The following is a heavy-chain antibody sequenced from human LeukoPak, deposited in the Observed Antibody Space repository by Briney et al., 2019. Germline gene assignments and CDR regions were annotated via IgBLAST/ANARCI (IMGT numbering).Heavy chain of an antibody. D-gene: IGHD6-13*01. J-gene: IGHJ4*02. CDR3: ARYYSSSRYDWLFFDY. Sequence: GGSLRLSCAASGFTFSSYWMSWVRQAPGKGLEWVANIKQDGSEKYYVDSVKGRFTISRDNAKNSLYLQMNSLRAEDTAVYYCARYYSSSRYDWLFFDYWGRGTLVTVSS. CDR1: GFTFSSYW. V-gene: IGHV3-7*01. CDR2: IKQDGSEK.